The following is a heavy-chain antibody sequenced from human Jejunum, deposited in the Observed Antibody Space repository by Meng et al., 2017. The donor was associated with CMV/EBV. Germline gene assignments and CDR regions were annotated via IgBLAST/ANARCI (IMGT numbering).Heavy chain of an antibody. V-gene: IGHV3-33*06. CDR3: AKDGGGSSWDGFFDS. CDR1: GFNFRRTA. J-gene: IGHJ4*02. D-gene: IGHD6-13*01. CDR2: IWFDESNK. Sequence: SGFNFRRTAMHWVRQAPGKGLEWVDIIWFDESNKYYADSVKGRFTISRDNSKNMLYLQMNSLRAEDTAVYYCAKDGGGSSWDGFFDSWGQGSLVTVSS.